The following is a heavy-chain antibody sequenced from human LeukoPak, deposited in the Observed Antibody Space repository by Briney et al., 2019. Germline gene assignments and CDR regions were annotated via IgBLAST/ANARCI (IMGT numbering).Heavy chain of an antibody. D-gene: IGHD5-12*01. V-gene: IGHV1-8*02. CDR3: EIYTGYDSF. J-gene: IGHJ4*02. CDR1: GYTFTGYY. CDR2: MSPDSGYT. Sequence: ASVKVSCKASGYTFTGYYMHWVRQAPGQGLEWMGWMSPDSGYTGYAQTFQGRVTLTRNTSVSTAFMELSSLRSEDTAVYYCEIYTGYDSFWGQGTLVTVSS.